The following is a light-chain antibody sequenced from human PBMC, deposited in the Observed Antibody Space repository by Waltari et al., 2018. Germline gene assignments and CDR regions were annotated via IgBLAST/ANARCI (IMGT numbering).Light chain of an antibody. CDR3: QVWDFSGDHLIVL. Sequence: SYVLTQPPSVSVAPGQTAPIPCGQNNIGTKTVHWYQQKPGQAPVLVVFDNSDRPSGIPERFSGSNSGSTATLNISRVEAGDEADYYCQVWDFSGDHLIVLFGGGTKVTVL. CDR1: NIGTKT. V-gene: IGLV3-21*02. J-gene: IGLJ2*01. CDR2: DNS.